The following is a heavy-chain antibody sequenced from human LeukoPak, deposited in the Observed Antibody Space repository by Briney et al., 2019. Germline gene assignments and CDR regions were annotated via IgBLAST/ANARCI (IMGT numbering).Heavy chain of an antibody. Sequence: SETLSLTCTVSGGSISSYYWSWIRQPPGKGLEWIGYIYYSGSTNYNPSLKSRVTISVDRSKNQFSLKLSSVTAADTAVYYCARGHYDFWSGYRPDAFDIWGQGTMVTVSS. J-gene: IGHJ3*02. CDR2: IYYSGST. CDR1: GGSISSYY. V-gene: IGHV4-59*01. D-gene: IGHD3-3*01. CDR3: ARGHYDFWSGYRPDAFDI.